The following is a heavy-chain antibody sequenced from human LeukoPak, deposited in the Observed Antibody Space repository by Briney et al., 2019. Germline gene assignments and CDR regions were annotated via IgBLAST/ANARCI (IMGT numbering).Heavy chain of an antibody. CDR1: GFTFTNYW. V-gene: IGHV3-74*01. Sequence: PGGSLRLSCAASGFTFTNYWMHWVRQAPGKGLVWVSLINKDGSVLTYADSVKGRVTISRDNARNTLYLQMNSLRAEDTAVYYCAKDDAWESPVGATYRPPFDPWGQGTLVTVSS. CDR2: INKDGSVL. J-gene: IGHJ5*02. D-gene: IGHD1-26*01. CDR3: AKDDAWESPVGATYRPPFDP.